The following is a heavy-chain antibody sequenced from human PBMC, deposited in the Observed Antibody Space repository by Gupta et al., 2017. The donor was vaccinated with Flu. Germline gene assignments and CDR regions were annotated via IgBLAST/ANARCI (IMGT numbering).Heavy chain of an antibody. Sequence: EVQLVESGGGLVQPGGSLRLSCAASGFTFSSYEMNWVRQAPGKGLEWISYISSSGSIIYYADSVKGRFTISRDNAEKSLYLQMKSLRAEDTAIYYCAAVDCTKCPMDVWGKGTTVTVS. CDR2: ISSSGSII. CDR3: AAVDCTKCPMDV. J-gene: IGHJ6*03. V-gene: IGHV3-48*03. CDR1: GFTFSSYE. D-gene: IGHD2-8*01.